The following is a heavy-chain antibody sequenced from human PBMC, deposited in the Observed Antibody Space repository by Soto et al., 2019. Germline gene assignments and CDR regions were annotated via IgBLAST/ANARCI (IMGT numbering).Heavy chain of an antibody. Sequence: SETLSLTCTISGGSISGYYWTWIRQSPGKGLEYIGYIYSGNTNYNPSLNSRVTISVDMSKNQFSLKLSSVTAADTAVYYCARSQTTVTSYDYWGQGTLVTVSS. CDR3: ARSQTTVTSYDY. V-gene: IGHV4-59*12. D-gene: IGHD4-17*01. CDR1: GGSISGYY. CDR2: IYSGNT. J-gene: IGHJ4*02.